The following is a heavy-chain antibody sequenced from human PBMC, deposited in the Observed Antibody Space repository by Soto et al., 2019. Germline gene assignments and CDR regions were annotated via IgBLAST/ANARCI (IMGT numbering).Heavy chain of an antibody. D-gene: IGHD2-21*02. Sequence: LGGSLRLSCAASGFSFSSLAMSWVRQAPGKGLEWVPSISGRGVDTLYADSVKGRFTISRDNSRNTLYLQVNSLRAEDTAVYYCAKDQTDVTLFDYWGQGTLVTVSS. CDR2: ISGRGVDT. J-gene: IGHJ4*02. V-gene: IGHV3-23*01. CDR1: GFSFSSLA. CDR3: AKDQTDVTLFDY.